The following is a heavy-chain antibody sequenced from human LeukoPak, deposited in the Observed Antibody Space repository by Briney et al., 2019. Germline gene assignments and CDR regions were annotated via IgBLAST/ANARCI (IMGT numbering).Heavy chain of an antibody. D-gene: IGHD2-15*01. CDR2: IYSSGNT. CDR3: ARDLRSRRAFAFDI. V-gene: IGHV4-61*10. J-gene: IGHJ3*02. Sequence: SETLSLTCTVSGGSIISNRHYWSWIRQPAGKGLEWIGHIYSSGNTKYNPSLKSRVTISVDTSKNQFSLKLSSVTAADTAVYYCARDLRSRRAFAFDIWGQGTMVTVSS. CDR1: GGSIISNRHY.